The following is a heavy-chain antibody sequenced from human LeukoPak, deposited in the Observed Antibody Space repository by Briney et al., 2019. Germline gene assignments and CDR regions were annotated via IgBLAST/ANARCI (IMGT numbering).Heavy chain of an antibody. D-gene: IGHD1-1*01. CDR1: GGSISSYY. CDR2: IYYSGST. V-gene: IGHV4-59*01. J-gene: IGHJ4*02. CDR3: ASSPWTSNYLDY. Sequence: SETLSLTCTVSGGSISSYYWSWIRQPPGQGLEWIGYIYYSGSTNYNPSLKSRVTISVDTSKNQFSLKLSSVTAADTAVYYCASSPWTSNYLDYWGQGTLVTVSS.